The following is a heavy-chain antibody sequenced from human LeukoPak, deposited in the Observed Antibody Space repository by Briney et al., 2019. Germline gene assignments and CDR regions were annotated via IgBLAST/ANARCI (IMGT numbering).Heavy chain of an antibody. CDR3: ARGARYDILTGALDY. Sequence: GGSLRLSCAASGFTFSSYWMHWVRQAPGKGLVWVSRINTDGSSTSYADSVKGRFTISRDNAKNTLYLQMNSLRAEDTAVYYCARGARYDILTGALDYWGQGTLVTVSS. CDR2: INTDGSST. J-gene: IGHJ4*02. CDR1: GFTFSSYW. V-gene: IGHV3-74*01. D-gene: IGHD3-9*01.